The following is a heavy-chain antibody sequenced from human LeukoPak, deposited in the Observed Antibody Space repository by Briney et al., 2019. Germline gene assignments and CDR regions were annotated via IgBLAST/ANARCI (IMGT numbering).Heavy chain of an antibody. J-gene: IGHJ5*02. V-gene: IGHV4-39*07. Sequence: PETLSLTCIISGGSISSSTYYWGWIRQPPGKGPEWIGSIYYSGSTYYNPSLKSRVTISVDTSKNQFSLKLSSVTAADTAVYYCARVVYCSGGSCYWANWFDPWGQGTLVTVSS. CDR1: GGSISSSTYY. D-gene: IGHD2-15*01. CDR3: ARVVYCSGGSCYWANWFDP. CDR2: IYYSGST.